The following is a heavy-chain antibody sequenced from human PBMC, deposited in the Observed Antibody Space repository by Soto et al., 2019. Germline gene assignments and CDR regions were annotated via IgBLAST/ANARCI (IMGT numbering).Heavy chain of an antibody. CDR3: ARAVGVGYCSSTSGLNWFDP. V-gene: IGHV1-69*02. CDR2: IIPLLGIA. J-gene: IGHJ5*02. Sequence: QVQLVQSGAEVKKPGSSVKVSCKASGGTFSSYTISWVRQAPGQGLEWMGRIIPLLGIANYAQKFQGRVTITADKSTSTAYMELSSLRSEDTAVYYCARAVGVGYCSSTSGLNWFDPWGQGTLVPVSS. CDR1: GGTFSSYT. D-gene: IGHD2-2*01.